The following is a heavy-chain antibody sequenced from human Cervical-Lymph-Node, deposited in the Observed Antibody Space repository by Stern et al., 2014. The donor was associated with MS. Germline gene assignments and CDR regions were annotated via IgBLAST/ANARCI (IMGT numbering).Heavy chain of an antibody. Sequence: QVQLVQSGAEVKKPGASMTISCKTSGYNFIDYAIHWVRQAPGQRLEWMGWINGGPGTTKYSQKFQVRVSFTRDKAASAAYMDLSSLSPDDTAVYYCARQPDYSDFLDFWGQGTLVTVSS. D-gene: IGHD4-11*01. CDR2: INGGPGTT. CDR1: GYNFIDYA. CDR3: ARQPDYSDFLDF. V-gene: IGHV1-3*01. J-gene: IGHJ4*02.